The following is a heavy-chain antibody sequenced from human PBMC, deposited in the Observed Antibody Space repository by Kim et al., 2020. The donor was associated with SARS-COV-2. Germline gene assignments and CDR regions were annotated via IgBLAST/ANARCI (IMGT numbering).Heavy chain of an antibody. CDR2: ISAYNGNT. CDR3: ARGSERDIVVKYQRGRTLGPFDP. J-gene: IGHJ5*02. D-gene: IGHD2-2*01. V-gene: IGHV1-18*04. Sequence: ASVKVSCKASGYTFTSYGISWVRQAPGQGLEWMGWISAYNGNTNYAQKLQGRVTMTTDTSTSTAYMELRSLRSDDTAVYYCARGSERDIVVKYQRGRTLGPFDPWGQGTLVTVSS. CDR1: GYTFTSYG.